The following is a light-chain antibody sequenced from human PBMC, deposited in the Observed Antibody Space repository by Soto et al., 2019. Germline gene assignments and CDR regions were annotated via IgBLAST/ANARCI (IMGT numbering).Light chain of an antibody. V-gene: IGKV3-20*01. J-gene: IGKJ5*01. CDR1: QTLSNSF. CDR2: DTS. Sequence: IVLTPSPATLSLSPGEGAPLSCRASQTLSNSFIAWYQQKPGQAPRLLIYDTSSRATGVPDRYSASGSGTDFTLTISRLEPEDFAVFFCQQYGTSEIIFGQGTRLEIK. CDR3: QQYGTSEII.